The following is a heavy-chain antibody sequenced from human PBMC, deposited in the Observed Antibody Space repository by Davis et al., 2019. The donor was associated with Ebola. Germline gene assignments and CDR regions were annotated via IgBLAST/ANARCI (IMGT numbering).Heavy chain of an antibody. D-gene: IGHD3-22*01. CDR2: INPHNGNT. CDR3: ARARYYDSSGYYSGMDV. V-gene: IGHV1-18*04. J-gene: IGHJ6*04. CDR1: GYTFTSYG. Sequence: ASVKVSCKASGYTFTSYGITWVRQAPGQGLEWMGWINPHNGNTNYAQNVQGRVTMTTDTSTSTAYMEVGSLRSDDTAVYYCARARYYDSSGYYSGMDVWGKGTTVTVSS.